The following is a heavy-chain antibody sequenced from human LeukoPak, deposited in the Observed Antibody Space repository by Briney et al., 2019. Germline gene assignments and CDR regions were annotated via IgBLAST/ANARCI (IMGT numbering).Heavy chain of an antibody. CDR2: INPNSGGT. CDR1: GYTFTGYY. V-gene: IGHV1-2*02. Sequence: ASVKVSCKASGYTFTGYYMHWVRQAPGQGLEWMGWINPNSGGTNYAQKFQGRVTMTRDTSISTAYMELSSLRSGDTAVYYCARTGWVKQLRKFFWFDPWGQGTLVTVSS. J-gene: IGHJ5*02. D-gene: IGHD6-13*01. CDR3: ARTGWVKQLRKFFWFDP.